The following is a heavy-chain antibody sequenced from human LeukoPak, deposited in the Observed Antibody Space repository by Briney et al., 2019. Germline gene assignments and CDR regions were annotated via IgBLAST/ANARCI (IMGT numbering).Heavy chain of an antibody. Sequence: HPGGSLRLSCAASGFSFSSYDMHWVRQATGKGLEWVSAIGTSDDTYYPGSVKGRFTISRENAKNSLYLQMNSLRAGDTAVYYCARGIYGSNSFAIDSWGQGTLVTVSS. J-gene: IGHJ4*02. V-gene: IGHV3-13*01. CDR3: ARGIYGSNSFAIDS. CDR2: IGTSDDT. CDR1: GFSFSSYD. D-gene: IGHD4-23*01.